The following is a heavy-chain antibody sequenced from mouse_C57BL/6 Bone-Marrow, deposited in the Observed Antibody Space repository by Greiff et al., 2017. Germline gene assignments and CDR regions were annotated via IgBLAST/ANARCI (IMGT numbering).Heavy chain of an antibody. D-gene: IGHD1-1*01. CDR2: SRNKANDYTT. Sequence: EVQLVESGGGLVQSGRSLRLSCATSGFTFSDFYMEWVRQAPGKGLEWIAASRNKANDYTTEYSASVKGRFIVSRDTSQSILYLQMNALRAEDTAIYYCARAPATTVVAEAMDYWGQGTSVTVSS. CDR3: ARAPATTVVAEAMDY. V-gene: IGHV7-1*01. CDR1: GFTFSDFY. J-gene: IGHJ4*01.